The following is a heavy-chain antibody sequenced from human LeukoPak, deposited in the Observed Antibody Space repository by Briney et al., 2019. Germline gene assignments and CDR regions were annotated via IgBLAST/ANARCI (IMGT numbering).Heavy chain of an antibody. J-gene: IGHJ4*02. Sequence: ASVKVSCKASGYTFTGYYMHWVRQAPGQGLEWMGRINPNSGGTNYAQKFQGRVTMTRDTSISTAYMELSRLRSDDTAVYYCAASIAAAGGRNFDYWGQGTLVTVSS. CDR1: GYTFTGYY. CDR3: AASIAAAGGRNFDY. D-gene: IGHD6-13*01. V-gene: IGHV1-2*06. CDR2: INPNSGGT.